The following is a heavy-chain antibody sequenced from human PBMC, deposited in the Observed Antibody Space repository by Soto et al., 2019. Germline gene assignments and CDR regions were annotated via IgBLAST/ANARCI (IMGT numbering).Heavy chain of an antibody. J-gene: IGHJ4*02. D-gene: IGHD3-16*01. CDR1: GFTFSGYA. CDR2: ISYDGSNK. V-gene: IGHV3-30-3*01. CDR3: ARRGIRVWGHYFDY. Sequence: QVQLVESGGGVLQPGRSLRLSCAASGFTFSGYAMHWVRQAPGKGLEWVAVISYDGSNKYYADSVKGRFTISRDNSKNTLYLQMNSLRAEDTAIYYCARRGIRVWGHYFDYWGQGTLVTVSS.